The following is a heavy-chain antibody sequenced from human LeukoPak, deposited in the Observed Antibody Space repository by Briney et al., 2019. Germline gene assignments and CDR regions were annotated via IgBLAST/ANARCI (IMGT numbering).Heavy chain of an antibody. Sequence: PSETLSLTCAVSGYSISIGFYWVWIRQPPGKGLEWIGNIYYSGSTSYNPSLKSRVIMSVDTSKNQFSLNLTSVTAADTAIYYCARDYTVTPFDYWGQGILVTVSS. J-gene: IGHJ4*02. V-gene: IGHV4-38-2*02. CDR1: GYSISIGFY. CDR2: IYYSGST. D-gene: IGHD4-17*01. CDR3: ARDYTVTPFDY.